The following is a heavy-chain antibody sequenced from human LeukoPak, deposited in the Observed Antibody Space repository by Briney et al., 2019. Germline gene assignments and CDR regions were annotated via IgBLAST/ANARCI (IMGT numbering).Heavy chain of an antibody. J-gene: IGHJ3*02. V-gene: IGHV1-69*05. CDR2: IIPTFGTA. D-gene: IGHD3-22*01. CDR3: ARHTRHYYDSSGDAFDI. CDR1: GGTFSSYA. Sequence: SVKVSCKASGGTFSSYAISWVRQAPGQGLEWMGGIIPTFGTANYAQKFQGRVTITTDESTSTAYMELSSLRSEDTAVYYCARHTRHYYDSSGDAFDIWGQGTMVTVSS.